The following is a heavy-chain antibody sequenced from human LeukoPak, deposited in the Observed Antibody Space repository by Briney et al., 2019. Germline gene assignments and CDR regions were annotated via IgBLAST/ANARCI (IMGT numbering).Heavy chain of an antibody. V-gene: IGHV4-38-2*02. D-gene: IGHD2-15*01. CDR2: IFHSGSV. CDR1: CYSIISDYF. Sequence: SETLSLTCIVSCYSIISDYFWGCVRQPPGKGPEWIGSIFHSGSVYYNPSLKSRVTISIDPSKNRFSLKLTSVTAADTAIYYCARVVASTSIDSWGQGTLVTVSS. CDR3: ARVVASTSIDS. J-gene: IGHJ4*02.